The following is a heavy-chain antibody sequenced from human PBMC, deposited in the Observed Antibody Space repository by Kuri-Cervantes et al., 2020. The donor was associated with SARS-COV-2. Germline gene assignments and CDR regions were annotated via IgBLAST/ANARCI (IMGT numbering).Heavy chain of an antibody. CDR3: ARGGACSSTSCYYWFDP. V-gene: IGHV4-39*01. J-gene: IGHJ5*02. CDR1: GGSISSSSYY. CDR2: IYYSGST. D-gene: IGHD2-2*01. Sequence: SETLSLTCTVSGGSISSSSYYWGWIRQPPGKGLEWIGSIYYSGSTYYNPSLKSRVTISVDTSKNQFSLKLSSVTAADTAVYYCARGGACSSTSCYYWFDPWGQGTLVTCYS.